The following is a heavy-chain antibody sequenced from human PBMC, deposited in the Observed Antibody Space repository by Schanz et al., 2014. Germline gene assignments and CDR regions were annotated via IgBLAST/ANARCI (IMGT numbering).Heavy chain of an antibody. J-gene: IGHJ4*02. Sequence: QVQLVQSGAEVKKPGASVKVSCKASGYTFTSDSMHWVRQAPGQGLEWMGMINPSGGSTTYAQKFQGRVTMTRDTSTSTVYMELSSLRSEDTAVYYCARDQSPYTNSSDVRYFDYWGQGTLVNVSP. CDR2: INPSGGST. CDR1: GYTFTSDS. CDR3: ARDQSPYTNSSDVRYFDY. V-gene: IGHV1-46*01. D-gene: IGHD6-6*01.